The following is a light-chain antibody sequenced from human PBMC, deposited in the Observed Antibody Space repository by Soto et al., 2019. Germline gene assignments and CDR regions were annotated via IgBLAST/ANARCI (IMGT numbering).Light chain of an antibody. CDR3: AAWDDSLNGCV. Sequence: QSVLTQPPSASGTPGQRVTISCSGSSSNIGSNYVYWYQQFPGTAPRLLIYSDNQRPSGVPDRFSASKSGASASLAISGLQSEDEADFYCAAWDDSLNGCVFGTGTKVTVL. CDR2: SDN. V-gene: IGLV1-44*01. J-gene: IGLJ1*01. CDR1: SSNIGSNY.